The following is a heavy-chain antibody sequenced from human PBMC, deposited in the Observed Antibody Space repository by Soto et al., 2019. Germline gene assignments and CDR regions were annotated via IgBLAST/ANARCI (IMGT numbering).Heavy chain of an antibody. J-gene: IGHJ4*02. CDR1: GFTFSDYA. Sequence: VQLVESGGGVVQPGRSLRLSCAASGFTFSDYAMHWVRQAPGKGLEWVAVVSHDGRNTHYADSVKGRFTISRDSSKNTVSLELPGLRAEDTAVYYCAKGGRQWLVTSDFNYWGQGALVTVSS. CDR3: AKGGRQWLVTSDFNY. V-gene: IGHV3-30*18. D-gene: IGHD6-19*01. CDR2: VSHDGRNT.